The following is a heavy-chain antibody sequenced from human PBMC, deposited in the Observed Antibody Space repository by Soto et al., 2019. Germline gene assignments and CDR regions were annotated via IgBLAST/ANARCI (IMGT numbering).Heavy chain of an antibody. CDR1: GFTFSSYG. D-gene: IGHD6-13*01. J-gene: IGHJ5*02. Sequence: QVQLVESGGGVVQPGRSLRLSCAASGFTFSSYGMHWVRQAPGKGLEWVAVIWYDGSNKYYADSVKGRLTISRDNSKNTLYLQMNSLRDEDTAVYYCARETIAAAGTSWFDPWGQGTLVTVSS. CDR2: IWYDGSNK. CDR3: ARETIAAAGTSWFDP. V-gene: IGHV3-33*01.